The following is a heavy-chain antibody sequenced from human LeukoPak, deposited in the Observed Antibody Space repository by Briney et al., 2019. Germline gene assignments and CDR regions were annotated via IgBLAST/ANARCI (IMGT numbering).Heavy chain of an antibody. CDR1: GFTFSSYA. D-gene: IGHD3-16*01. Sequence: GGSLRLSCAASGFTFSSYAMSRVRQAPGKGLEWVSAISGSGGSTYYADSVKGRFTISRDNSKNTLYLQMNSLRAEDTAVYYCAKDPRIMITFGGVMSDYWGQGTLVTVSS. CDR2: ISGSGGST. CDR3: AKDPRIMITFGGVMSDY. V-gene: IGHV3-23*01. J-gene: IGHJ4*02.